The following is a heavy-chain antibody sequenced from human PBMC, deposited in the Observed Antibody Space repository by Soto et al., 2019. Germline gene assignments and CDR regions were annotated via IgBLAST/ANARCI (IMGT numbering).Heavy chain of an antibody. CDR3: TTARHCSSDACPSAE. Sequence: EVRLLESGGGWVQPGGSLSLSCAASGFHFSTTGILWVRKPPGAGLEWVSAIGPNPSNTKYTDSVKGRFVISRDNSRNTVFLQMSALRAEDTALYYCTTARHCSSDACPSAEWGQGTLITVSS. V-gene: IGHV3-23*05. CDR2: IGPNPSNT. D-gene: IGHD6-13*01. CDR1: GFHFSTTG. J-gene: IGHJ4*02.